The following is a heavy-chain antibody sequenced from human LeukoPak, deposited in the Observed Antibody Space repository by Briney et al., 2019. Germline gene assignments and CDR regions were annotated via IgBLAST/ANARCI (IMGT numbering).Heavy chain of an antibody. V-gene: IGHV3-30*03. J-gene: IGHJ6*02. Sequence: PGRSLRLSCAASGFTFSTYAMHWVRQAPGRGLEWVAVVSGDGDGKYYVDSVKGRFTISRDNSRNTLYLQMNSLRPNDTAVYYCTRDLMDYDVSTGLHHYYMDVWGQGTTVTVSS. D-gene: IGHD3-9*01. CDR1: GFTFSTYA. CDR2: VSGDGDGK. CDR3: TRDLMDYDVSTGLHHYYMDV.